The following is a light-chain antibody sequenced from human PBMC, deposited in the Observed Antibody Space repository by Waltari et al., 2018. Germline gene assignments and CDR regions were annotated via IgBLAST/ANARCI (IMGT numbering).Light chain of an antibody. Sequence: EIVMTQSPATLSVSPGERATLSCRASQSVSINLAWYQQKPGQAPRLLIHGTSTRATGIPDRFSGSGSETDFTLTISSLQPEDFAVYYCQQYDNWPTYTFGQGTKLEIK. CDR3: QQYDNWPTYT. J-gene: IGKJ2*01. CDR1: QSVSIN. V-gene: IGKV3-15*01. CDR2: GTS.